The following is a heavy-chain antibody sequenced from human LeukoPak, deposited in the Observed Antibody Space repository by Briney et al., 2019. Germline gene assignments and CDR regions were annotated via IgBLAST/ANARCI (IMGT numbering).Heavy chain of an antibody. CDR1: GGSFSGYY. CDR3: ARILDSAWGELGY. Sequence: SETLSLTCAVYGGSFSGYYWSWIRQPPGKGLEWIGEINHSGSTNYNPSLKSRVTISVDTSKNQFSLKLSSVTAADTAVYYCARILDSAWGELGYWGQGTLVTVSS. D-gene: IGHD6-19*01. CDR2: INHSGST. V-gene: IGHV4-34*01. J-gene: IGHJ4*02.